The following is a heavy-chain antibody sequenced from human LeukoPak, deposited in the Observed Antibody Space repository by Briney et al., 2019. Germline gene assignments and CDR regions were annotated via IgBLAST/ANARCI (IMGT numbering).Heavy chain of an antibody. CDR3: GRHRSGSGTYFIDY. D-gene: IGHD3-10*01. CDR1: GFTFSSYS. V-gene: IGHV3-7*01. Sequence: GGSLRLSCVVSGFTFSSYSMIWVRQAPGKGLQWVANMKKDGSETKYADSVKGRFTISRDNARNSLYLQMTSLRVEDTAVYYCGRHRSGSGTYFIDYWGQGTLVSVSS. J-gene: IGHJ4*02. CDR2: MKKDGSET.